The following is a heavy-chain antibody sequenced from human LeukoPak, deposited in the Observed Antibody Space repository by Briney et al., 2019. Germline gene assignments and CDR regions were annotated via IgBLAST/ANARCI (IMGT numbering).Heavy chain of an antibody. V-gene: IGHV1-69*05. J-gene: IGHJ4*02. Sequence: SVKVSCKASGGTFSSYAISWVRQAPGQGLEWMGGIIPIFGTANYAQKFRGRVTITTDESTSTAYMELSSLRSEDTAVYYCARGGTYYYDSSGYYSLGGLFDYWGQGTLVTVSS. D-gene: IGHD3-22*01. CDR3: ARGGTYYYDSSGYYSLGGLFDY. CDR1: GGTFSSYA. CDR2: IIPIFGTA.